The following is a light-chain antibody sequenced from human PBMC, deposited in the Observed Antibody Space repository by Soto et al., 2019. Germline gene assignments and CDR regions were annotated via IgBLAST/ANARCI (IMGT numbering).Light chain of an antibody. V-gene: IGKV1-39*01. Sequence: DIQMTQSPSSLSASVGDRVTITSRASQSISSYLNWYQQKPGKAPKLLIYAASSLQSGVPSRFSGSGSGTDFTLTISSLQPEDFATYYCQQSYSTPRAITFGQGTRLEI. J-gene: IGKJ5*01. CDR3: QQSYSTPRAIT. CDR2: AAS. CDR1: QSISSY.